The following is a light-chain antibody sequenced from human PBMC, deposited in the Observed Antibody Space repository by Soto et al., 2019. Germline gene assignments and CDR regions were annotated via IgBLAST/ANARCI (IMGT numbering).Light chain of an antibody. CDR2: EIS. Sequence: DIVFTQAPGTLSLSPGERATLSWRASQSVGTSLAWYQQKPGQAPRLLIYEISNRATGVPARFSGSGSGTDFTLTISSLEPEDFAVYYCQQRTNWLITFGQGTRLEIK. J-gene: IGKJ5*01. V-gene: IGKV3-11*01. CDR3: QQRTNWLIT. CDR1: QSVGTS.